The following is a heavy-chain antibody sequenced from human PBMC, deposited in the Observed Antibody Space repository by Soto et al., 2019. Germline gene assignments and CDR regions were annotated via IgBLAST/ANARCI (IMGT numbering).Heavy chain of an antibody. CDR3: ARGDSTGSPTGWFDP. J-gene: IGHJ5*02. V-gene: IGHV1-18*04. CDR1: GYTFTRYS. D-gene: IGHD6-19*01. CDR2: ISNYNGDT. Sequence: ASVKVSCKASGYTFTRYSINWVRQAPGQGLEWVGWISNYNGDTKYAQKFQGRVTLTTDTSTTTTYMDLRSLTSDDTAVYFCARGDSTGSPTGWFDPWRQGTLVTVSS.